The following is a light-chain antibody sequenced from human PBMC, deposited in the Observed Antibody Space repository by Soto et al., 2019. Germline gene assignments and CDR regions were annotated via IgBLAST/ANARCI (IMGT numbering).Light chain of an antibody. CDR2: EVS. CDR1: SSDVGGYNY. V-gene: IGLV2-8*01. CDR3: SSYAGSNSPYV. J-gene: IGLJ1*01. Sequence: QSARTQPPSASGSPGQSGTSCCTGTSSDVGGYNYVSWYQQHPGKAPKLMIYEVSKRPSGVPDRFSGSKSGNTASLTVSGLQAEDEADYYCSSYAGSNSPYVFGTGTKVTVL.